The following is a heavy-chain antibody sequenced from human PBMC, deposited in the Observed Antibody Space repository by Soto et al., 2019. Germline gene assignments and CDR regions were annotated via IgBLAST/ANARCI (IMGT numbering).Heavy chain of an antibody. CDR3: ARLRLRDAFDI. D-gene: IGHD5-12*01. CDR2: IYYSGST. CDR1: GGSISSYY. J-gene: IGHJ3*02. Sequence: TLSLTCTVSGGSISSYYWSWIRQPPGKGLEWIGYIYYSGSTNYNPSLKSRVNISVDTSKNQFSLKLSSVTASDTAVYYCARLRLRDAFDIWGQGTMVTVSS. V-gene: IGHV4-59*08.